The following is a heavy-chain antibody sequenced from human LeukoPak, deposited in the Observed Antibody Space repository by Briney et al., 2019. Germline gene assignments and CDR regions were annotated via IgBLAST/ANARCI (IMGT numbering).Heavy chain of an antibody. CDR3: ARRITVVRGTGAFDI. CDR1: GYSFTTYS. D-gene: IGHD3-10*01. CDR2: IYPGDSDT. J-gene: IGHJ3*02. Sequence: GESLKISCKGSGYSFTTYSTGWVRQMSGKGLEWMGIIYPGDSDTTYSPSFQGQVKISSDKSTTTAYLRWSSLKASDTAMYYCARRITVVRGTGAFDIWGQGTMVTVSS. V-gene: IGHV5-51*01.